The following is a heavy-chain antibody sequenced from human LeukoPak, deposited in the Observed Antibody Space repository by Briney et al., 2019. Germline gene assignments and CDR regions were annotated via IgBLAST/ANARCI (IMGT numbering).Heavy chain of an antibody. D-gene: IGHD2-8*02. J-gene: IGHJ6*02. CDR1: GDSVSSDSSS. Sequence: SQTLSLTCAISGDSVSSDSSSWNWFRQSPSRGLEWLGRTYFTSKWITDYAESVKSRLTISPDTSKNQVSLQLNSVTPADTAVYYCARGLVEYEYAAGNFFRWARPHGHGMDVWGQGTTVTVSS. CDR2: TYFTSKWIT. CDR3: ARGLVEYEYAAGNFFRWARPHGHGMDV. V-gene: IGHV6-1*01.